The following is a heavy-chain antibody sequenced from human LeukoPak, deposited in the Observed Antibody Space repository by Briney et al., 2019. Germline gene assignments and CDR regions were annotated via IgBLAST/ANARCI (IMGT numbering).Heavy chain of an antibody. Sequence: GGSLRLSCAASGFTFSSYGMHWVRQAPGQGLEWVAVISYDGGTKYYADSVKGRLTISRDNSKNTLYLQMNSLRAEDTAVYYCAKTQSSSWYYFDYWGQGTLVTVSS. D-gene: IGHD6-13*01. V-gene: IGHV3-30*18. J-gene: IGHJ4*02. CDR1: GFTFSSYG. CDR3: AKTQSSSWYYFDY. CDR2: ISYDGGTK.